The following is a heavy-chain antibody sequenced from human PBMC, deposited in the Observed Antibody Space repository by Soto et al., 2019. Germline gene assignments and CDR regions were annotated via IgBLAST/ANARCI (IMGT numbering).Heavy chain of an antibody. CDR2: INHSGST. V-gene: IGHV4-34*01. J-gene: IGHJ4*02. D-gene: IGHD3-10*01. CDR1: GGSFSGYY. CDR3: ARAAMVRGVIIKSPFDY. Sequence: SETLSLTCAVYGGSFSGYYWSWIRQPPGKGLEWIGEINHSGSTNYNPSLKSRVTISVDTSKNQFSLKLSSVTAADTAVYYCARAAMVRGVIIKSPFDYWGQGTLVTVSS.